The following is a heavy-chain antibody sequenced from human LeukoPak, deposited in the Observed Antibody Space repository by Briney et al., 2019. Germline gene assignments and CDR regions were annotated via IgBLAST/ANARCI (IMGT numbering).Heavy chain of an antibody. CDR2: IYDTGNT. V-gene: IGHV4-39*07. Sequence: SETLSLTCAVSGGSISSSSYYWGWIRQPPGKGLEWIGRIYDTGNTYSNPSLKSRVTISVDRPNNQFSLRLTSVTAADTAVSYCARALASPIYLKPQSCDYWGQGTLVTVSS. J-gene: IGHJ4*02. D-gene: IGHD2-2*02. CDR3: ARALASPIYLKPQSCDY. CDR1: GGSISSSSYY.